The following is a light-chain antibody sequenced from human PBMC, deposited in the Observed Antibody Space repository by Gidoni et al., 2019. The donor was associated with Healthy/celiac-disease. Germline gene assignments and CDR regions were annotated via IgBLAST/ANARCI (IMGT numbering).Light chain of an antibody. CDR3: QFYCSSHPRGV. J-gene: IGLJ2*01. CDR2: EDH. Sequence: NFMLTQPHSVSESPGKTVTISFTRSRGRIASNYVQWYPQRPGSAPTPVIQEDHQRPSWCPDRFPCSIDSYSNSDPLPISGLNTEVEADFFFQFYCSSHPRGVFGGGTKLTVL. V-gene: IGLV6-57*03. CDR1: RGRIASNY.